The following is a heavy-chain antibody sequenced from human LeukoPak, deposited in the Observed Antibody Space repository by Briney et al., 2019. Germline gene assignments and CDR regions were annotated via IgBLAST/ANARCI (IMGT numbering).Heavy chain of an antibody. CDR2: ISAYNGNT. CDR3: AREAIFGVVREYYFDL. J-gene: IGHJ4*02. CDR1: GYTFTSYG. D-gene: IGHD3-3*01. V-gene: IGHV1-18*01. Sequence: ASVKVSCKASGYTFTSYGISWVRQAPGQGLEWMGWISAYNGNTNYAQKLQGRVTMTTDTSTSTAYMEVNSLRSDDTAVYYCAREAIFGVVREYYFDLWGQGTLVTVS.